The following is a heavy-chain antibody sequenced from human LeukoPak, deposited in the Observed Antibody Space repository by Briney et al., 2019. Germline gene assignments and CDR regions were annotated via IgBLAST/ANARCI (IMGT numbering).Heavy chain of an antibody. CDR1: GFTFSNYL. V-gene: IGHV3-7*01. CDR3: VRDRGYCSGGTCYALWDY. CDR2: IKEDGGEK. J-gene: IGHJ4*02. D-gene: IGHD2-15*01. Sequence: GGSLRLSCAASGFTFSNYLMTWVRQAPGKGLEWVAHIKEDGGEKHYVDPVKGRFTISRDNAKNSLYLQMNSLRAEDTAMYYCVRDRGYCSGGTCYALWDYWGQGTLVTVSS.